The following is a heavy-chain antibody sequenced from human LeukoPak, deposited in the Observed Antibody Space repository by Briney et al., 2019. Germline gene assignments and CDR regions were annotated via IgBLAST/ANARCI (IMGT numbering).Heavy chain of an antibody. J-gene: IGHJ5*02. CDR3: ARDPRRFLEWLSANWFDP. V-gene: IGHV3-48*01. CDR2: ISSSSSTI. Sequence: PGGSPRLSCAASGFTFSSYSMNWVRQAPGKGLEWVSYISSSSSTIYYADSVKGRFTISRDNAKKSLYLQMNSLRAEDTAVYYCARDPRRFLEWLSANWFDPWGQGTLVTVSS. D-gene: IGHD3-3*01. CDR1: GFTFSSYS.